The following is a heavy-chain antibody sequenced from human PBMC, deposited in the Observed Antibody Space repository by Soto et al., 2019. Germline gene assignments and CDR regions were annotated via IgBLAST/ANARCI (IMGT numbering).Heavy chain of an antibody. V-gene: IGHV4-4*02. CDR1: GGSIISSNW. CDR3: ARAVSIAVAGYYYYYGMDV. CDR2: IYHSGST. Sequence: SETLSLTSAVSGGSIISSNWWSWVRQPPGKGLEWIGEIYHSGSTNYNPSLKSRVTISVDKSKNQFSLKLSSVTAADTAVYYRARAVSIAVAGYYYYYGMDVWGQGTTVT. D-gene: IGHD6-19*01. J-gene: IGHJ6*02.